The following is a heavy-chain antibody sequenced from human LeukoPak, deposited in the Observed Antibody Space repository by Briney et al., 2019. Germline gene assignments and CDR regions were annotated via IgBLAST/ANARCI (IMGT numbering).Heavy chain of an antibody. D-gene: IGHD4-23*01. J-gene: IGHJ4*02. CDR3: APGGSIRGGSTVVTPPGY. CDR1: GYTLTELS. CDR2: FDPEDGET. Sequence: GASVKVSCKVSGYTLTELSMHWVRQAPGKGLEWMGGFDPEDGETIYAQKFQGRVTMTEDTSTDTAYMELSSLRLEYTAVYYCAPGGSIRGGSTVVTPPGYWGQGTLVTVSS. V-gene: IGHV1-24*01.